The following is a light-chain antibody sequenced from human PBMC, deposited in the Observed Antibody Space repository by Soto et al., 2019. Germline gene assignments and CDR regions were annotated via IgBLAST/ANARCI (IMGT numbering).Light chain of an antibody. J-gene: IGKJ1*01. V-gene: IGKV3-20*01. CDR2: GTS. Sequence: EIVLTQSPGILSLSPGERATLSCRASQTVGRSYLAWYQQKPGQAPRLLIFGTSTRATDIPDRFSGGGSGTDFTPIISRLVPEDYAVDYCQHYVSISPRTFGQGTKVDIK. CDR1: QTVGRSY. CDR3: QHYVSISPRT.